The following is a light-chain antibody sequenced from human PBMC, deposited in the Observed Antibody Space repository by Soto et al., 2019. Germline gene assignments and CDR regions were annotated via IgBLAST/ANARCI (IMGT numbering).Light chain of an antibody. J-gene: IGKJ1*01. Sequence: EIVLTQSPGTLSLSPGERATLSCRASQSLRRNFLAWYQQKPGQAPSLLIYAASSRATGIPDRFSGSGSGTDFTLSISRQEPEDFAVYYCQQYEIAPKTFGQGTKVEIK. CDR1: QSLRRNF. CDR2: AAS. CDR3: QQYEIAPKT. V-gene: IGKV3-20*01.